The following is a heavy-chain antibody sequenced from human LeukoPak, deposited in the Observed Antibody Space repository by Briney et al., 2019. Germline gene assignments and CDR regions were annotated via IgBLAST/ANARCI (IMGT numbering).Heavy chain of an antibody. Sequence: PGGSLRLSCAASGFTVSSNYMSWVRQAPGKGLEWVGRIKSKTDGGTTDYAAPVKGRFTISRDDSKNTLYLQMNSLKTEDTAVYYCTTDRIAVAAVPLPSDYWGQGTLVTVSS. CDR2: IKSKTDGGTT. J-gene: IGHJ4*02. CDR1: GFTVSSNY. CDR3: TTDRIAVAAVPLPSDY. D-gene: IGHD6-19*01. V-gene: IGHV3-15*01.